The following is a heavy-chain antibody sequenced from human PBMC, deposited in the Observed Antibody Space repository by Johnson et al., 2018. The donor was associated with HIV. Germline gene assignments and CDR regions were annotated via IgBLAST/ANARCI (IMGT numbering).Heavy chain of an antibody. V-gene: IGHV3-30*04. CDR3: ARDLDWGRQSGAFDI. CDR1: GFTFSSYA. D-gene: IGHD7-27*01. J-gene: IGHJ3*02. CDR2: ISYDGGNK. Sequence: QVQLVESGGGVVQPGRSLRLSCAASGFTFSSYALYWVRQVPGKGLEWVATISYDGGNKYYADSVKGRFNISRDNSKNTLFLQMTSLRAEDTALYYCARDLDWGRQSGAFDIWGQGTMVTVSS.